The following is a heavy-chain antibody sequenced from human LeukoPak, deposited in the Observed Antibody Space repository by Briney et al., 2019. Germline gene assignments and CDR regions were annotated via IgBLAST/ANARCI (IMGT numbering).Heavy chain of an antibody. CDR2: IYYSGST. V-gene: IGHV4-39*01. D-gene: IGHD3-10*01. Sequence: PSETLSLTCTVSGGSISSSSYYWGWIRQPPGKGLEWIGSIYYSGSTYYNPSLKSRVTISVDTSENQFSLKLSSVTAADTAVYYCARPNYYGWYFDLWGRGTLVTVSS. CDR3: ARPNYYGWYFDL. CDR1: GGSISSSSYY. J-gene: IGHJ2*01.